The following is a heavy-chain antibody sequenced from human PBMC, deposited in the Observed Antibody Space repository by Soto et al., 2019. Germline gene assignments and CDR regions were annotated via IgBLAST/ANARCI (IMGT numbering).Heavy chain of an antibody. Sequence: QLQLQESVSGLVTPSQTLSLTSAVSGVSISSGDYSWSWIRQTPGKGLEWIGYIYHDGRTLYNPSLKSRVTISLDRSKNQFSLKLTSVTSADTAVYYCTSDYGSGSYRFDYWGQGTLVTVSS. D-gene: IGHD3-10*01. J-gene: IGHJ4*02. CDR3: TSDYGSGSYRFDY. CDR1: GVSISSGDYS. V-gene: IGHV4-30-2*01. CDR2: IYHDGRT.